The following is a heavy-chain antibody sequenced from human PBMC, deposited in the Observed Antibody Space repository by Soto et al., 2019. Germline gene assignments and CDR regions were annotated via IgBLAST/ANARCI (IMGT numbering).Heavy chain of an antibody. V-gene: IGHV4-39*01. J-gene: IGHJ4*02. CDR2: MYYSGSA. Sequence: SETLSLTCTVSGGSISSSNYHWGWIRQPPGKGLEWIGSMYYSGSAYYNPSLKSRVTISVDTSKNQFSLTLSSVTAADTAVYYCARQVRQQLVPSYYFDYWGQGTLVTVSS. CDR1: GGSISSSNYH. CDR3: ARQVRQQLVPSYYFDY. D-gene: IGHD6-13*01.